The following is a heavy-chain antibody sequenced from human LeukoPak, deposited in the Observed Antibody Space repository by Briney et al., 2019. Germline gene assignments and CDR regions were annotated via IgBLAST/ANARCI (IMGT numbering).Heavy chain of an antibody. V-gene: IGHV1-46*01. CDR3: ARDRVVAATLDY. Sequence: SVNVSCQASVYTFPRYYMHWLRQAPGQGLEWMGIINPSRSSTSYAHKFEDRVTMTRDTSTSTVYMELSSLRSEDTAAYYCARDRVVAATLDYWGQGTLVSASS. CDR1: VYTFPRYY. D-gene: IGHD2-15*01. CDR2: INPSRSST. J-gene: IGHJ4*02.